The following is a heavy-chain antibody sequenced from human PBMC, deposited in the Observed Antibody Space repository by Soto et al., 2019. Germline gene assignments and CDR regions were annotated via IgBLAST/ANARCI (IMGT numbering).Heavy chain of an antibody. CDR1: GGTFSTYA. CDR2: IIPMFGTA. D-gene: IGHD5-18*01. Sequence: QVQLVQSGAEVKKPESSVKVSCKAPGGTFSTYAISWVRQAPGQGLEWMGGIIPMFGTANYAQRFQDRVTITADEATNTVYMKLSSLRSEDTAVYFCASGIQLWLRRINHGDSGWGQGTLVTVSS. V-gene: IGHV1-69*12. CDR3: ASGIQLWLRRINHGDSG. J-gene: IGHJ4*02.